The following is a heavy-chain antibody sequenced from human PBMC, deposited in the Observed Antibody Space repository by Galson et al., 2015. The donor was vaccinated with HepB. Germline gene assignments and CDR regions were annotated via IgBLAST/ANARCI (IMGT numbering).Heavy chain of an antibody. CDR1: GFIFNNYG. Sequence: QSGAEVKKPGASVNVSCKASGFIFNNYGFTWVRQVPGQGLEWMGWISAYNGHSSYAPNFQGRVTLTTDTSTSTAYMELRGLRSDDTALYYCARDEGGRKYDWFDPWGQGTLVTVSS. CDR3: ARDEGGRKYDWFDP. J-gene: IGHJ5*02. D-gene: IGHD3-16*01. CDR2: ISAYNGHS. V-gene: IGHV1-18*01.